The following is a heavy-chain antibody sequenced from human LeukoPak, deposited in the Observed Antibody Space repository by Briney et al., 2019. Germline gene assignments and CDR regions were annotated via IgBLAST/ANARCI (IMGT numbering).Heavy chain of an antibody. CDR2: IYYSGST. D-gene: IGHD3-22*01. J-gene: IGHJ4*02. V-gene: IGHV4-59*01. CDR3: ARADSSGLPPDY. CDR1: GGSISSYY. Sequence: SETLSLTCTVSGGSISSYYWSWIRQPPGKGLEWIGYIYYSGSTNYNPSLQSRVTMSVDTSKNQFSLKLRSVTAADTAVYYCARADSSGLPPDYWGQGTLVTVSS.